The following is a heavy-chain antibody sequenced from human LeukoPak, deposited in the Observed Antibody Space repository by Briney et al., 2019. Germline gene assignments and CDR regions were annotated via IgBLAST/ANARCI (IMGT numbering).Heavy chain of an antibody. CDR2: IYYSGGT. V-gene: IGHV4-39*01. J-gene: IGHJ6*03. CDR3: ARLRYNYYYYMDV. CDR1: GGSISSSSYY. Sequence: SETLSLTCTVSGGSISSSSYYWGWIRQPPGKGPEWIGSIYYSGGTYYNPSLKSRVTISVDTSKNQFSLKLSSVTAADTAVYYCARLRYNYYYYMDVWGKGTTVTVSS. D-gene: IGHD1-14*01.